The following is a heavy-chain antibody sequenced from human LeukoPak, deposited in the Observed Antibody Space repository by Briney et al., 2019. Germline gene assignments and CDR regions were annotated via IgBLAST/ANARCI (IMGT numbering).Heavy chain of an antibody. CDR3: ARVHGSYFSLFDY. D-gene: IGHD3-10*01. V-gene: IGHV4-30-4*07. J-gene: IGHJ4*02. CDR2: ISYSGNT. CDR1: GGSISSGGYS. Sequence: SEALSLTCAVSGGSISSGGYSWSWIRRPPGKGLEWIGYISYSGNTYYNPSLKSRVTISVDTSKNQFSLKLSSVTAADTAVYYCARVHGSYFSLFDYWGQGTLVTVSS.